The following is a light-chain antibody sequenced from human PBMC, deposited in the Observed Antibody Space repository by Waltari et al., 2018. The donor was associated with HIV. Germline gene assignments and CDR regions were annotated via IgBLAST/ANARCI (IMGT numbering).Light chain of an antibody. J-gene: IGKJ2*01. V-gene: IGKV1-39*01. CDR3: LQTYSFPFT. CDR1: QSINTY. Sequence: DIQMIQSPSSLSASIGYRVPITCRASQSINTYLSWYQQKPGKAPRLLIHTASSLHTGVPSRFSGSRSGTNFTLTISTLQPEDFATYYCLQTYSFPFTFGHGATLDIK. CDR2: TAS.